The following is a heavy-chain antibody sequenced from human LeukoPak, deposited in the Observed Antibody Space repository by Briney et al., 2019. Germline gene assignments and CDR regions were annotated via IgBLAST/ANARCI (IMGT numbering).Heavy chain of an antibody. D-gene: IGHD3-3*01. CDR3: AKDRANYDFWSGYWDYYYGMDV. J-gene: IGHJ6*02. Sequence: GGSLRLSCAASGFTFSSYAMSWVRQAPGKGLEWVSAISGSGGSTYYADSVKGRFTISRDNSKNTLYLQMNSLRAEDTAVYYCAKDRANYDFWSGYWDYYYGMDVRGQGTTVTVSS. CDR1: GFTFSSYA. V-gene: IGHV3-23*01. CDR2: ISGSGGST.